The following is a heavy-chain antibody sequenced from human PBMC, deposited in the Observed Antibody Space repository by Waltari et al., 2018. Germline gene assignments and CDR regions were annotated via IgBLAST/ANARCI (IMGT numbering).Heavy chain of an antibody. Sequence: QVQLVQSGAEVKKPGASVKVSCKASGYTFTGYYMHWVRQAPGQGLEWMGWLNTKTGNRTYAQGFRGRFVFSLDTSVSTASLQISSLKAEDTAVYYCARGIQLWGRGSWYFDNWGQGTLVTVSS. CDR1: GYTFTGYY. J-gene: IGHJ4*02. D-gene: IGHD3-16*01. CDR3: ARGIQLWGRGSWYFDN. CDR2: LNTKTGNR. V-gene: IGHV7-4-1*02.